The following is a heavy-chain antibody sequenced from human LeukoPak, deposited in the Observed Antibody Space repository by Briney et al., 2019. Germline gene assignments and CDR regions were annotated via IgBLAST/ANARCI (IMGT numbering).Heavy chain of an antibody. D-gene: IGHD5-18*01. Sequence: ASVKVSCKVSGYTLTELSMHWVRLAPGKGLEWMGGFDPEDGETIYAQKFQGRVTMTEDTSTDTAYMELSSLRSEDTAVYYCATQGNSYGSYYYYYYGMDVWGQGTTVTVSS. CDR2: FDPEDGET. CDR1: GYTLTELS. J-gene: IGHJ6*02. CDR3: ATQGNSYGSYYYYYYGMDV. V-gene: IGHV1-24*01.